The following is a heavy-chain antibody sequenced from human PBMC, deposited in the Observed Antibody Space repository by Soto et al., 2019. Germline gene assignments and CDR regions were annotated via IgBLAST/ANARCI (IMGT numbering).Heavy chain of an antibody. J-gene: IGHJ4*02. CDR2: IYYSGST. V-gene: IGHV4-39*07. D-gene: IGHD1-1*01. CDR3: AGREGTEFYT. CDR1: GGSISSSSYY. Sequence: SETLSLTCTVSGGSISSSSYYWGWIRQPPGKGLEWIGSIYYSGSTYYNPSLKSRVTISVDTSKNQFSLKLSSVTAADTAVYFCAGREGTEFYTWCQGTVVTISS.